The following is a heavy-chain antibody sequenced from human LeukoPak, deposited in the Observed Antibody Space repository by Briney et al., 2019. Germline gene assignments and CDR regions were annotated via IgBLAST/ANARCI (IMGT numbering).Heavy chain of an antibody. CDR3: ARVVVVAATEVPYYFDY. CDR2: ISVYNGDT. Sequence: GASVKVSCKASGYTFTSYGIAWVRQAPGQGLEWMGWISVYNGDTKYVQKFQGGVTITTDTATNTAYMEVRSLRSDGAAVYYCARVVVVAATEVPYYFDYWGHGTLVTVSS. J-gene: IGHJ4*01. D-gene: IGHD2-15*01. CDR1: GYTFTSYG. V-gene: IGHV1-18*01.